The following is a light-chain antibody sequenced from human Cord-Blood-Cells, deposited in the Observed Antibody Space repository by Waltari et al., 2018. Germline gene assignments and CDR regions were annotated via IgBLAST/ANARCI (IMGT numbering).Light chain of an antibody. CDR2: DVS. Sequence: HSALTPPRPVSGSPGQSVTISCPGTSSDVGGYNYVSWYQQHPGKAPKLMIYDVSKRPSGVPDRFSGSKSGNTASLTISGLQAEDEADYYCCSYAGSYPWVFGGGTKLTVL. V-gene: IGLV2-11*01. CDR1: SSDVGGYNY. CDR3: CSYAGSYPWV. J-gene: IGLJ3*02.